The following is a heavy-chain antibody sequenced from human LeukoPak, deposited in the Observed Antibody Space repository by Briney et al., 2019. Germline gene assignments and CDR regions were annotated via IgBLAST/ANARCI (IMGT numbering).Heavy chain of an antibody. Sequence: PSETLSLTCAVYGGSFSGYYWSWIRQPPGKGLEWIGSIYYSGSTYYNPSLKSRVTISVDTSKNQFSLKLSSVTAADTAVYYCARLTNYYDSSGSLYNWFDPWGQGTLVTVSS. V-gene: IGHV4-34*01. D-gene: IGHD3-22*01. CDR3: ARLTNYYDSSGSLYNWFDP. CDR1: GGSFSGYY. CDR2: IYYSGST. J-gene: IGHJ5*02.